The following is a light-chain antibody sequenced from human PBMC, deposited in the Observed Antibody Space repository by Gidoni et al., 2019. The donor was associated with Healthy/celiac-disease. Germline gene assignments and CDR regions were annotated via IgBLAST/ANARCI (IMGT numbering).Light chain of an antibody. CDR3: YSAADNNLPV. Sequence: SYELTQPSSVSVSPGQTARITCSGDVVAKKYARWFQQKPGQAPVLVIYKDSERPSGIPERFSGSSSGTTVTLTISGAQVEDEADYYCYSAADNNLPVFGGGTKLTVL. V-gene: IGLV3-27*01. J-gene: IGLJ3*02. CDR2: KDS. CDR1: VVAKKY.